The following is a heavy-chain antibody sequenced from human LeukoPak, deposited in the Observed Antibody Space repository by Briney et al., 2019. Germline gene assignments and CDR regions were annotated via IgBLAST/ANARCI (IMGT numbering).Heavy chain of an antibody. V-gene: IGHV4-34*01. Sequence: PSETLSLTCAVYGGSFSGYYWSWIRQPPGKGLEWIGEINHSGSTNYNPSLKSRVTISVDTSKNQFSLKLSSVTAADTAVYYCARGRGGYCSGGSRYYYWGQGTLVTVSS. D-gene: IGHD2-15*01. CDR1: GGSFSGYY. J-gene: IGHJ4*02. CDR2: INHSGST. CDR3: ARGRGGYCSGGSRYYY.